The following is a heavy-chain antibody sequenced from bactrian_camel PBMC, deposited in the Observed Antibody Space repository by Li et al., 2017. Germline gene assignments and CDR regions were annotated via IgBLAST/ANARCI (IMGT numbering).Heavy chain of an antibody. CDR1: GYTYTEYS. Sequence: QLVESGAGSVEAGGSVRLSCTASGYTYTEYSMGWFRQTPGKEREAVATFNRDSSTSYADSVKGRFTISRDNAKNTLHLQMDTLKTEDTAMYYCVQGVYWSTYGDIQRHQRGQGTQVTVS. D-gene: IGHD8*01. J-gene: IGHJ4*01. CDR3: VQGVYWSTYGDIQRHQ. V-gene: IGHV3S22*01. CDR2: FNRDSST.